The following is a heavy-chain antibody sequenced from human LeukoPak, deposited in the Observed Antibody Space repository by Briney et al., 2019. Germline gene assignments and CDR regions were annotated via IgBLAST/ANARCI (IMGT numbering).Heavy chain of an antibody. CDR2: INHSGST. V-gene: IGHV4-34*01. CDR1: GGSFSGHY. J-gene: IGHJ4*02. Sequence: SETLSLTCAVYGGSFSGHYWSWIRQAPGKGLEWIAEINHSGSTNYNPSLKSRVAISVDTSKNQFSLSLSSVTAADTAVYYCARQGIAARLFDSWGPGTLVTVSS. D-gene: IGHD6-6*01. CDR3: ARQGIAARLFDS.